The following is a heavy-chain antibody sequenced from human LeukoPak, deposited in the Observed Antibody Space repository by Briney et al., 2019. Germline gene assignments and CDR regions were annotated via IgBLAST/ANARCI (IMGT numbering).Heavy chain of an antibody. D-gene: IGHD4-17*01. CDR1: GGSFSGYY. V-gene: IGHV4-34*01. CDR3: ARVFGAYGDYYYYGMDV. CDR2: INHRGST. J-gene: IGHJ6*04. Sequence: SETLSLTCAVYGGSFSGYYWSWIRQPPGKGLEWIGEINHRGSTNYNPSLKSRVTISVDTSKNQLSLKLSSVTAADTAVYYCARVFGAYGDYYYYGMDVWGEGTTVTVSS.